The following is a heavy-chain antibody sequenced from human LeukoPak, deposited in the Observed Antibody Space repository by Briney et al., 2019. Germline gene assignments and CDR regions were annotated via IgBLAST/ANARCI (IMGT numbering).Heavy chain of an antibody. Sequence: ASVKVSCKASGYTFTSYGISWVRQAPGQGLEWMGWISAYNGNTNYAQKLQGRVTMTTDTSTSTAYMELRSLRSDDTAVYYCALALLGRYSMPYFDYWGQGTLVTVSS. CDR2: ISAYNGNT. J-gene: IGHJ4*02. CDR3: ALALLGRYSMPYFDY. CDR1: GYTFTSYG. D-gene: IGHD3-10*01. V-gene: IGHV1-18*01.